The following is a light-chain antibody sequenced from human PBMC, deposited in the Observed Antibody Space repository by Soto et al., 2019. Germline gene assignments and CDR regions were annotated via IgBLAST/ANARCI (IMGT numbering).Light chain of an antibody. V-gene: IGLV2-14*01. Sequence: QSALTQPASVSGSPGQSITISCTGTSRDIGNYNYVSWYQHHPGKVPKLMIYEVTSRPSGVSDRFSGSKSGMTASLTISGLQPEDEADYLCASYRSANTLVVFGAGTKVNV. CDR2: EVT. CDR1: SRDIGNYNY. CDR3: ASYRSANTLVV. J-gene: IGLJ1*01.